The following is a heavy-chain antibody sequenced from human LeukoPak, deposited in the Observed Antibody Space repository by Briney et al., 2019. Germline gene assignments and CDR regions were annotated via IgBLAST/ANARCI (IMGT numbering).Heavy chain of an antibody. V-gene: IGHV4-34*01. J-gene: IGHJ5*02. D-gene: IGHD2-2*02. CDR1: GGSISSYY. Sequence: SETLSLTCTVSGGSISSYYWSWIRQPPGKGLEWIGEINHSGSTNYNPSLKSRVTISVDTSKNQFSLKLSSVTAADTAVYYCARGRLTVVVPAAIPDANWFDPWGQGTLVTVSS. CDR3: ARGRLTVVVPAAIPDANWFDP. CDR2: INHSGST.